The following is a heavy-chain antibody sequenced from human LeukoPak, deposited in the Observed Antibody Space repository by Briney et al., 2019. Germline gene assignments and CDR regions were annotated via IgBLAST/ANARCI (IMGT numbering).Heavy chain of an antibody. J-gene: IGHJ4*02. CDR2: IYSGGST. CDR3: ATLLVPGGIADY. D-gene: IGHD2-2*02. V-gene: IGHV3-53*05. CDR1: GFTVSSNY. Sequence: GGSLRLSCAASGFTVSSNYMSWVRQAPGKGLEWVSVIYSGGSTYYADSVKGRFTISRDNSKNTLYLQMNSLRTEDTSVYYCATLLVPGGIADYWGQGTLVTVSS.